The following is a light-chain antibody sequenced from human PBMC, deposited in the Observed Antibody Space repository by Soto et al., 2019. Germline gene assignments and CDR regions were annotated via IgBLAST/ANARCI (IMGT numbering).Light chain of an antibody. Sequence: EIVLTQSPATLSLSPGERATLSCRASQSVRSYLAWYQQKPGQAPRLXIYDASNRATGIPARFSGSGSGTDLTITISSLEPEDFEVYYCQQRSNWPWTFGQGTKVDIK. V-gene: IGKV3-11*01. J-gene: IGKJ1*01. CDR2: DAS. CDR3: QQRSNWPWT. CDR1: QSVRSY.